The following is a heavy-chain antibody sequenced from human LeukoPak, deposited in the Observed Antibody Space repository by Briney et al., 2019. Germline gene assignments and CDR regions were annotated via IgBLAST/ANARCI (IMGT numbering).Heavy chain of an antibody. Sequence: ASVKVSCKASGGTFSSYAISWVRQAPGQGLEWMGGIIPIFGTANYAQKFQGRVTITADKSTSTAYMELSSLRSEDTAVYYCARDRGGIGYYMDVWGKGTTVTVSS. CDR3: ARDRGGIGYYMDV. V-gene: IGHV1-69*06. J-gene: IGHJ6*03. CDR1: GGTFSSYA. D-gene: IGHD3-16*02. CDR2: IIPIFGTA.